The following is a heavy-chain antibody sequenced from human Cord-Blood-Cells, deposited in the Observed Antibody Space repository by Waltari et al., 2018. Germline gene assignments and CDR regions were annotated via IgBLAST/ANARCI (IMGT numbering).Heavy chain of an antibody. Sequence: QLQLQESSPGLVKPSETLSLPCTVSGGSISSRSYYWGWIRPPPGKGLEWIGSIYYSGSTYYNPSLKSRVTISVDTSKNQFALKLSSVTAADTAVYYCATVLDYSNYFDYWGQGTLVTVSS. CDR2: IYYSGST. D-gene: IGHD4-4*01. V-gene: IGHV4-39*01. J-gene: IGHJ4*02. CDR1: GGSISSRSYY. CDR3: ATVLDYSNYFDY.